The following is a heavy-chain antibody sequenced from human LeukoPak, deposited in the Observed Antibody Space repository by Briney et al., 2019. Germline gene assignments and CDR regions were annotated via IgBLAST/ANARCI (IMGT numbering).Heavy chain of an antibody. CDR2: IKEDGSEK. J-gene: IGHJ4*02. CDR1: GFTFNSNW. CDR3: ARQRYGDFTY. D-gene: IGHD4-17*01. V-gene: IGHV3-7*01. Sequence: PGGSLRLSCAASGFTFNSNWMSWVRQAPGKGLECMANIKEDGSEKYYVDSVKGRFTISRDNAKNSLYLQMNSLRAEDTAVYYCARQRYGDFTYWGQGTLVTVSS.